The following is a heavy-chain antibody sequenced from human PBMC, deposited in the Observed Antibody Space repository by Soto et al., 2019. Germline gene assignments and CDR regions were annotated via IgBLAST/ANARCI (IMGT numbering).Heavy chain of an antibody. V-gene: IGHV3-23*01. Sequence: VQLLESGGGLVQPGGSLRLSCAASGFTFSTYAMAWVRQAPGKGLEWVSALSGNSGTTYSADSVKGRFTISRDNPRNTLYLQMSSLRADDTALYYCAKGSKFTIFSPNDYWGQGTLVTVSS. J-gene: IGHJ4*02. CDR2: LSGNSGTT. CDR3: AKGSKFTIFSPNDY. CDR1: GFTFSTYA. D-gene: IGHD3-3*01.